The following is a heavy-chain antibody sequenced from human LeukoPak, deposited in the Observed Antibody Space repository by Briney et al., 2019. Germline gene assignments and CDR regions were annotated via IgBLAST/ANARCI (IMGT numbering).Heavy chain of an antibody. Sequence: GGSLRLSCAASGFTFDDYGMSWVRQAPGKGLEWVAGINWNGGSTGYAYSVKGRFTISRVNAKNSLDLQLNSLSAEDTALYYYARAGYCSGTSCLFDYWGQGTLVTVSS. J-gene: IGHJ4*02. V-gene: IGHV3-20*04. D-gene: IGHD2-2*01. CDR3: ARAGYCSGTSCLFDY. CDR1: GFTFDDYG. CDR2: INWNGGST.